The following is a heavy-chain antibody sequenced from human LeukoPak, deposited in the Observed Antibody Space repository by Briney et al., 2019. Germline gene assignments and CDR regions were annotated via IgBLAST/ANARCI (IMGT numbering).Heavy chain of an antibody. CDR3: ASSVPGTLEYFDS. Sequence: SETLSLTCTVSGGSISTFDYYWDWLRQPPGKGLEGIGNIYYSGNTYYYVSLKSRVTLSQDPSENQFSLKLRSVTPADTAVYYRASSVPGTLEYFDSCGQGILVTVSS. D-gene: IGHD1-14*01. CDR1: GGSISTFDYY. CDR2: IYYSGNT. J-gene: IGHJ4*02. V-gene: IGHV4-39*01.